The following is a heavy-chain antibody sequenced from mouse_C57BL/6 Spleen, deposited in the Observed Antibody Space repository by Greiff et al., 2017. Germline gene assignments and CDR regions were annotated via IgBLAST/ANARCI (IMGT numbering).Heavy chain of an antibody. V-gene: IGHV1-85*01. CDR2: IYPRDGST. D-gene: IGHD1-1*01. J-gene: IGHJ1*03. CDR3: ARWYYGSSPVFDV. CDR1: GYTFTSYD. Sequence: VQLQESGPELVKPGASVKLSCKASGYTFTSYDINWVKQRPGQGLEWIGWIYPRDGSTKYNEKFKGKATLTVDTSSSTAYMELHSLTSEDSAVYFCARWYYGSSPVFDVWGTGTTVTVSS.